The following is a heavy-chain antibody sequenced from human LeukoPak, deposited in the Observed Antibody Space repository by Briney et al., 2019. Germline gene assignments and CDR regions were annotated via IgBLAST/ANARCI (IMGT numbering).Heavy chain of an antibody. CDR1: GFTFSSFD. CDR2: IGTAGDT. V-gene: IGHV3-13*01. CDR3: ARGTKFAHLDGMDV. Sequence: GGSLRLSCAASGFTFSSFDMHWVPQATGKGLEWVSAIGTAGDTYYPGSVKGRFTTSSENAKNSLYLQMNSLRAGDTAVYYCARGTKFAHLDGMDVWGQGTTVTVSS. J-gene: IGHJ6*02. D-gene: IGHD2-8*01.